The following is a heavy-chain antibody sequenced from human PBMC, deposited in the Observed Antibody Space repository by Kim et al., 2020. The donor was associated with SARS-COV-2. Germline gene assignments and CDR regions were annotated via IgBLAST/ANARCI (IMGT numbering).Heavy chain of an antibody. Sequence: GGSLRLSCVASGFTFSTYAMRWVRQAPGKGLEWVSGISRSGESTYYADSVKGRFTISRDNSKNKLYLQMNSLRAEDTALYFCAKDRSGGAYFDYWGQGTL. D-gene: IGHD2-8*02. CDR2: ISRSGEST. J-gene: IGHJ4*02. CDR3: AKDRSGGAYFDY. V-gene: IGHV3-23*01. CDR1: GFTFSTYA.